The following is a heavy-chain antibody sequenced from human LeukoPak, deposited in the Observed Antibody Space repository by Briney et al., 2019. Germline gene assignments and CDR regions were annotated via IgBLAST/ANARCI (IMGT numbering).Heavy chain of an antibody. CDR1: GFTFSSYA. Sequence: GGSLRLSCVASGFTFSSYALSWVRQAPGKGLDCVSVISGSDGYTYYADSVKGRFTISRDNAKNSLYLQMNSLRAEDTAVYYCARDSGYYGLAFDYWGQGTLVTVSS. CDR3: ARDSGYYGLAFDY. CDR2: ISGSDGYT. V-gene: IGHV3-23*01. D-gene: IGHD3-22*01. J-gene: IGHJ4*02.